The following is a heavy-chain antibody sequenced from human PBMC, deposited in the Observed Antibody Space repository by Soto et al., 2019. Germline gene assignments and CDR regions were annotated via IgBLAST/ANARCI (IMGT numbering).Heavy chain of an antibody. V-gene: IGHV4-30-2*01. CDR2: IYHSGST. CDR3: ARTYYYDSSGYGFDY. Sequence: SETLSLTCAVSGGSISSGGYSWSWIRQPPGKGLEWIGYIYHSGSTYYNPSLKSRVTISVDRSKNQFSLKLSSVTAADTAVYYCARTYYYDSSGYGFDYWGQGTLVTVSS. D-gene: IGHD3-22*01. CDR1: GGSISSGGYS. J-gene: IGHJ4*02.